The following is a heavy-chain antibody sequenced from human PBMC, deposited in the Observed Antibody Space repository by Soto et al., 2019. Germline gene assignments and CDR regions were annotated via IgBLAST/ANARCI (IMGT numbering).Heavy chain of an antibody. CDR3: ARDNNWSYDS. CDR1: GFTFSFYW. D-gene: IGHD1-1*01. J-gene: IGHJ4*02. V-gene: IGHV3-74*03. CDR2: IKPDGSRT. Sequence: PGGSLRLSCAASGFTFSFYWMHWVRQAPGEGLVWVSYIKPDGSRTKDADSVKGRFTISRDNARNTLYLRMNSLRAEDTAVYYCARDNNWSYDSWGRGTLVTVSS.